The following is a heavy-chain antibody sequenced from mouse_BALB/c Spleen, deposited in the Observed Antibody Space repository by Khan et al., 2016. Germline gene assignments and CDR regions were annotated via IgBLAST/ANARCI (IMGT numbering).Heavy chain of an antibody. Sequence: EVQLVETGGGLVQPKGSLKLSCAASGFTFNTNAMNWVRQAPGKGLEWVARISSKSNNYATYSAASVKDRFTISREESQSMLYQQRNNLKTEATAMYYGVRDMSTRAYWGQGTLVTVSA. J-gene: IGHJ3*01. V-gene: IGHV10S3*01. D-gene: IGHD2-4*01. CDR2: ISSKSNNYAT. CDR1: GFTFNTNA. CDR3: VRDMSTRAY.